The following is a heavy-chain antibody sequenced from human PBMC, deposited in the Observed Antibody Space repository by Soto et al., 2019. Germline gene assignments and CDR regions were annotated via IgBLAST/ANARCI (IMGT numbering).Heavy chain of an antibody. CDR1: GYDFNTSW. V-gene: IGHV5-51*01. J-gene: IGHJ4*02. CDR3: ARLPRDCNKTSCYYADH. D-gene: IGHD3-3*01. CDR2: MYPGDSDT. Sequence: PGESLKISCRGPGYDFNTSWFGWVRQLPGGRLEWVGIMYPGDSDTRSNPSLQGHVILSVYVTISTAFLQWRSLETSDTGMYFCARLPRDCNKTSCYYADHWGQGTQVTVSS.